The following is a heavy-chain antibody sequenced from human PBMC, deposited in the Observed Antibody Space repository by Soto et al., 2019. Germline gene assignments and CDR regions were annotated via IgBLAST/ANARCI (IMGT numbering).Heavy chain of an antibody. CDR2: IIPIFGTA. CDR3: ARAPDSSSWYYYGMDV. CDR1: GGTFSSYA. Sequence: ASVKVSCKASGGTFSSYAISWVRQAPGQGLEWMGGIIPIFGTANYAQKFQGRVTITADESTSTAYMELSSLRSEDTAVYYCARAPDSSSWYYYGMDVWGQGTTVTVSS. V-gene: IGHV1-69*13. D-gene: IGHD6-13*01. J-gene: IGHJ6*02.